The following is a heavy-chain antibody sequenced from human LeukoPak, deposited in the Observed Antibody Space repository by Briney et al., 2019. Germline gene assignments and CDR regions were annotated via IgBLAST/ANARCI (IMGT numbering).Heavy chain of an antibody. J-gene: IGHJ4*02. CDR1: GGSFSSGSYY. Sequence: SETLSLTCTFSGGSFSSGSYYWSWLRQPAGMGLEWIGRIYTSGSTNDNPSLKSRVTISVDTSKNQFSLKLSSVTAADTAVYYCARGSLAARLNLWVDYWGQGTLVTVSS. D-gene: IGHD6-6*01. CDR2: IYTSGST. V-gene: IGHV4-61*02. CDR3: ARGSLAARLNLWVDY.